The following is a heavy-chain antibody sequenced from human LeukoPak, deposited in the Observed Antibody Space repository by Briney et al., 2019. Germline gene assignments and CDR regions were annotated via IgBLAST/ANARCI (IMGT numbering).Heavy chain of an antibody. Sequence: GGSLRLSCAASGFTFSGYWMSWVRQAPGKGLEWVANIKQDGSEKYYVDSVKGRFTISRDNAKNSLYLQMNSLRAEDTAVYYCARQYGSGSYTWGQGTLVTVSS. CDR2: IKQDGSEK. V-gene: IGHV3-7*03. CDR3: ARQYGSGSYT. D-gene: IGHD3-10*01. CDR1: GFTFSGYW. J-gene: IGHJ5*02.